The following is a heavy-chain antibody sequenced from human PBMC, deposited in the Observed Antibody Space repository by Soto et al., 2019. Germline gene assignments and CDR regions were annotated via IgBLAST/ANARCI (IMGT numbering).Heavy chain of an antibody. J-gene: IGHJ4*02. CDR1: GFTFSSYS. Sequence: GGSPRLSCAASGFTFSSYSMNWVRQAPGKGLEWVSSISSSSSYIYYADSVKGRFTISRDNAKNSLYLQMNSLRAEDTAVYYCARLVAGNPVDYWGQGTLVTVSS. V-gene: IGHV3-21*01. D-gene: IGHD6-19*01. CDR3: ARLVAGNPVDY. CDR2: ISSSSSYI.